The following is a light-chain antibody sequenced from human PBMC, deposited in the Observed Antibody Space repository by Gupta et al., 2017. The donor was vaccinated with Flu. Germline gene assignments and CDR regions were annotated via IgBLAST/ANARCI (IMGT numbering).Light chain of an antibody. CDR1: QSISSE. CDR3: QQRNNCPRT. CDR2: AAS. Sequence: DLQSTQSTSSMSASVGARVLITCRASQSISSELFWYQKKPGKPPKLLIYAASSLHSGVPARFSGSGSGTDFTLTISSVEPEDFATYYCQQRNNCPRTFGRGTNVEIK. J-gene: IGKJ1*01. V-gene: IGKV1-39*01.